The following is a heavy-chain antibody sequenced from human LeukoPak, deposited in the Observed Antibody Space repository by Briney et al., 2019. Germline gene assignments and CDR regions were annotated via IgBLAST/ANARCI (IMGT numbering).Heavy chain of an antibody. V-gene: IGHV3-72*01. CDR2: TRNKANSYTT. J-gene: IGHJ4*02. D-gene: IGHD3-16*01. CDR3: ARGLRGMTTLRY. Sequence: GGSLRLSCAASGFTFSDHYMDWVRQAPGKGLEWVGRTRNKANSYTTEYAASVKGGFTISRDDSKNSLYLQMNSLKTEDTAVYYCARGLRGMTTLRYWGQGTLVTVSS. CDR1: GFTFSDHY.